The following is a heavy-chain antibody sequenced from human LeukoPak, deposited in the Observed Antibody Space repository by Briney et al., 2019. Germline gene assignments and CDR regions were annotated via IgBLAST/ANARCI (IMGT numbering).Heavy chain of an antibody. D-gene: IGHD6-13*01. CDR1: GFTFSNAW. Sequence: GGSLRLSCAASGFTFSNAWMNWVRRAPGKGLEWVAVISYDGSNKYYADSVKGRFTISRDNSKNTLYLQMNSLRAEDTAVYYCARPAGAAAGYFDYWGQGTLVTVSS. CDR3: ARPAGAAAGYFDY. CDR2: ISYDGSNK. V-gene: IGHV3-30*03. J-gene: IGHJ4*02.